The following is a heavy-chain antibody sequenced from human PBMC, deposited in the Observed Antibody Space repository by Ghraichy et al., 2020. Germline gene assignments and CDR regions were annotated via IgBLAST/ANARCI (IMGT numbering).Heavy chain of an antibody. Sequence: SETLSLTCAVYGGSFSGYYWSWIRQPPGNGLEWIGEINHSGSTNYNPSLKSRVTISVDTSKNQFSLKLSSVTAADTAVYYCASLSGPYYYYYYMDVWGKGTTVTVSS. CDR1: GGSFSGYY. J-gene: IGHJ6*03. CDR3: ASLSGPYYYYYYMDV. CDR2: INHSGST. V-gene: IGHV4-34*01.